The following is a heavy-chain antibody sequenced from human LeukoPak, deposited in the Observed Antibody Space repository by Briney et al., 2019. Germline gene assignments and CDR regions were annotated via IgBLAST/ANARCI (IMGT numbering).Heavy chain of an antibody. CDR1: GXTLSGSA. V-gene: IGHV3-73*01. CDR3: TRHGRGSLNVFDV. D-gene: IGHD1-26*01. Sequence: PGGSLRLSCAASGXTLSGSAMHWVRQASGKGQEWVGRIRTEANSFATAYAASVEGRFTISRDDSQNTAYLQMNSLKTEDTAVYYCTRHGRGSLNVFDVWGQGTMVTVSS. J-gene: IGHJ3*01. CDR2: IRTEANSFAT.